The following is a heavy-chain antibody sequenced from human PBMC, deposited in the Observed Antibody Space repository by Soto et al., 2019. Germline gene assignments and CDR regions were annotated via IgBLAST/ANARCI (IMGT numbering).Heavy chain of an antibody. D-gene: IGHD3-16*01. CDR2: VSANGLTR. CDR3: AKMGAGGDLHSYCGIDV. J-gene: IGHJ6*02. Sequence: PGGSLRLSCAGAGFVWYDYSFQWDPYAQRKGLGWVALVSANGLTRFYADSVKGRFVISKQSAGKIVDLQMNRVTTDDTAHYYCAKMGAGGDLHSYCGIDVCGQATTVTVS. CDR1: GFVWYDYS. V-gene: IGHV3-30*02.